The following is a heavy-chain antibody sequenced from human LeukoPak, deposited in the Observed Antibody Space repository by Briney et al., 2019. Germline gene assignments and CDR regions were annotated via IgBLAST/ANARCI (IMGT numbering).Heavy chain of an antibody. Sequence: PGGSLRLSCAASGFTFSSYAMHWVRQAPGKGLEWVAVISYDGSNKYYADSVKGRFTISRDNSKNTLYLQMNSLRAEDTAVYYCARDPYDCVWAYGMDVWGQGTTVTVSS. CDR1: GFTFSSYA. D-gene: IGHD3-16*01. CDR2: ISYDGSNK. V-gene: IGHV3-30-3*01. CDR3: ARDPYDCVWAYGMDV. J-gene: IGHJ6*02.